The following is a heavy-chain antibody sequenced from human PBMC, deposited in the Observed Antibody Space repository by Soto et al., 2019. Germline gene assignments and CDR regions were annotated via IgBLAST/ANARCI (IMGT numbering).Heavy chain of an antibody. D-gene: IGHD2-2*01. Sequence: QVQLQESGPGLVKPSQTLSLTCTVSGGSISSGGYYWSWIRQHPGKGLEWIGYIYYSGSTYYNPSLKSRLTISVDTSENQFSLKLSSVTAADTAVYYCAREVGILGEWYQLPRGSARGGFDYWGQGTLVTVSS. V-gene: IGHV4-31*03. CDR1: GGSISSGGYY. CDR2: IYYSGST. CDR3: AREVGILGEWYQLPRGSARGGFDY. J-gene: IGHJ4*02.